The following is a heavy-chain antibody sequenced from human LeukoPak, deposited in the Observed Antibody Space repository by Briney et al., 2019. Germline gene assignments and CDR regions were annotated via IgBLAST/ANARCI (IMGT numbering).Heavy chain of an antibody. CDR2: INHSGST. CDR3: ARGSDSPYDYVNKDY. V-gene: IGHV4-34*01. J-gene: IGHJ4*02. CDR1: GGSFSGYY. Sequence: TSETLSLTCAVYGGSFSGYYWSWIRQPPGKGLEWIGEINHSGSTNYNPSLKSRVTISVDTSKNQFSLTLSSVTAADTAVYYCARGSDSPYDYVNKDYWGQGTLVTVSS. D-gene: IGHD3-16*01.